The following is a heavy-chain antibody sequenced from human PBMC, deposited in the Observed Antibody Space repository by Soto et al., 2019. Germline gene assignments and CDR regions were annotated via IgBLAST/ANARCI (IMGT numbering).Heavy chain of an antibody. J-gene: IGHJ4*02. CDR2: LYYSGST. CDR1: GVSISIPNC. D-gene: IGHD3-22*01. V-gene: IGHV4-39*01. CDR3: ASQHYYDSSGYYVVY. Sequence: PSETLSLTCAVSGVSISIPNCWAWGRHSPGKGLEWIGSLYYSGSTFYNPSLKSRVTISVDTSKNQFSLKLSSVTAVDTAVYYCASQHYYDSSGYYVVYWGQGTLVTVSS.